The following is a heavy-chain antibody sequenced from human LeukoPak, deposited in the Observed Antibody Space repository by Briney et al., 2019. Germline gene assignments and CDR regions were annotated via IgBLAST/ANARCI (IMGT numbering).Heavy chain of an antibody. D-gene: IGHD2-8*02. J-gene: IGHJ6*03. CDR2: INPKSGGT. CDR1: GYAFSGSY. CDR3: AREGWGNYYMDV. Sequence: GASVKVSCKASGYAFSGSYLHWVRQAPGQGLEWMGWINPKSGGTNYAQKFQGRVTMTRDMSINTGYMELSGLTFDDTTVYYCAREGWGNYYMDVWGKGTTVTVSS. V-gene: IGHV1-2*02.